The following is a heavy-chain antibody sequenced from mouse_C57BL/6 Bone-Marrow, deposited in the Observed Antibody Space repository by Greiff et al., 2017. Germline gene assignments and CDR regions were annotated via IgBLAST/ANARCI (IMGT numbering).Heavy chain of an antibody. Sequence: VQLQQSGAELVRPGTSVKVSCKASGYAFTNYLIEWVKQRPGQGLEWIGVINPGSGGTNYNEKFKGKATLTADKSSSTAYMQLSSLTSEDSAVYFCARCDYDYDMDYWGQGTSVTVSS. CDR2: INPGSGGT. D-gene: IGHD2-4*01. CDR3: ARCDYDYDMDY. CDR1: GYAFTNYL. V-gene: IGHV1-54*01. J-gene: IGHJ4*01.